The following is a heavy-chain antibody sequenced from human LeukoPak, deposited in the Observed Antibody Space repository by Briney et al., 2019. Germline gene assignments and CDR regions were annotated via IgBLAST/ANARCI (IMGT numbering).Heavy chain of an antibody. J-gene: IGHJ6*03. D-gene: IGHD6-13*01. V-gene: IGHV4-30-2*05. Sequence: PSETLSLTCTVSGGSISSDDSSWSWIRQPPGKGLEWIGYLYYSGITFYNPSLRSRVTISPDMSRNQFSLKLSSVTAADTSVYYCARAIREAAASIMVPGGVPANYYYYMDVWGKGTTVTVSS. CDR1: GGSISSDDSS. CDR2: LYYSGIT. CDR3: ARAIREAAASIMVPGGVPANYYYYMDV.